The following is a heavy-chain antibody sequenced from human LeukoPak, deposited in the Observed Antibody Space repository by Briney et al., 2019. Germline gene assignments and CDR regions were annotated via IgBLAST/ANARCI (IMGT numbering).Heavy chain of an antibody. Sequence: PSETLSLNCTVSGGSITSYYWSWIRQPPGKGLEWIGYIHDSGSTNYNPSLKSRVPISIYTSRNQFSLRLRSVTAADTAVYYCARIKNWKYVVDYGGQGALVTVSS. V-gene: IGHV4-59*01. CDR2: IHDSGST. CDR1: GGSITSYY. J-gene: IGHJ4*02. D-gene: IGHD1-7*01. CDR3: ARIKNWKYVVDY.